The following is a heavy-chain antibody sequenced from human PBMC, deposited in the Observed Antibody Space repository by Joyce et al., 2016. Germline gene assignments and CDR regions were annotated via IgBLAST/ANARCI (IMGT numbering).Heavy chain of an antibody. V-gene: IGHV1-2*02. J-gene: IGHJ4*02. CDR1: GYTFSGYD. CDR2: IKRNNVGS. D-gene: IGHD4-23*01. Sequence: QVQLVQSGAEVKKPGASVKVSCKASGYTFSGYDTYWVRQAPGQGLEWIGWIKRNNVGSKYALKFQGRVTVTRDTSISTDYLEVNSLTYDDTAVYYCARNGGGLDYWGQGTLVTVSS. CDR3: ARNGGGLDY.